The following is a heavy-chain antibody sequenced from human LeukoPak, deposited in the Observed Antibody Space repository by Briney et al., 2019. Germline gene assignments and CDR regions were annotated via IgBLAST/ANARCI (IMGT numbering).Heavy chain of an antibody. D-gene: IGHD3-10*01. CDR1: GYTFTGYY. Sequence: ASVKVSCTASGYTFTGYYMHWVRQAPGQGLEWMGWINPNSGGTNYAQKFQGRVTMTRDTSISTAYMELSRLRSDDTAVYYCARDHRTYYYGSGSYYKSTTFDPWGQGALVTVSS. J-gene: IGHJ5*02. V-gene: IGHV1-2*02. CDR3: ARDHRTYYYGSGSYYKSTTFDP. CDR2: INPNSGGT.